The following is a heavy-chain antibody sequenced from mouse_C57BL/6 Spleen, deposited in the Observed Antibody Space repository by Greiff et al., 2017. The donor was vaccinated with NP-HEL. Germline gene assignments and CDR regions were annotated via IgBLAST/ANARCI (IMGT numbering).Heavy chain of an antibody. CDR1: GYTFTSYW. Sequence: QVQLQQPGAELVMPGASVKLSCKASGYTFTSYWMHWVKQRPGQGLEWIGEIDPSDSYTNYNQKFKGKSTLTVDKSSSTAYMQLSSLTSEDSAVYYCARRYDGWFAYWGQGTLVTVSA. V-gene: IGHV1-69*01. CDR2: IDPSDSYT. CDR3: ARRYDGWFAY. D-gene: IGHD2-3*01. J-gene: IGHJ3*01.